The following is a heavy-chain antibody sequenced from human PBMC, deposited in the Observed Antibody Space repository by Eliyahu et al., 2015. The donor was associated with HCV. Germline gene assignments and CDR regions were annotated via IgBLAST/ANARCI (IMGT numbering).Heavy chain of an antibody. CDR3: AVYVVVTAIHYYYYGMDV. CDR1: GGTFSSYA. J-gene: IGHJ6*02. Sequence: GGTFSSYAISWVRQAPGQGLEWMGGIIPIFGTANYAQKFQGRVTITADESTSTAYMELSSLRSEDTAVYYCAVYVVVTAIHYYYYGMDVWGQGTTVTVSS. D-gene: IGHD2-21*02. V-gene: IGHV1-69*01. CDR2: IIPIFGTA.